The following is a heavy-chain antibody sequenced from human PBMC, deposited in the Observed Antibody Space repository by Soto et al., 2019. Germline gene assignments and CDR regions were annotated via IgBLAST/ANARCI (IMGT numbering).Heavy chain of an antibody. Sequence: GGSLRLSCAASGFTFTNFAMSWVRQAPGKGLEWVSSISSSSRYIYYADSVKGRFTISRDNAKNSLYLQMNSLRAEDTAVYYCARDQWFQEVRSLVFGVAKYGMDVWGQGTTVTVSS. J-gene: IGHJ6*02. CDR3: ARDQWFQEVRSLVFGVAKYGMDV. V-gene: IGHV3-21*01. D-gene: IGHD3-3*01. CDR1: GFTFTNFA. CDR2: ISSSSRYI.